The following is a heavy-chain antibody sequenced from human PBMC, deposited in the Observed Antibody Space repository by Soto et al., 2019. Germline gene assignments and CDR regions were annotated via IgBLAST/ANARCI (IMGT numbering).Heavy chain of an antibody. CDR2: IYYSGST. V-gene: IGHV4-31*03. CDR1: GGSMSSGNYY. Sequence: SETLSLTCTVSGGSMSSGNYYWSWIRQHPGKGLEWIGYIYYSGSTYYNPSLKSRATVSSDTSKNRFSLKLSSVTAADTAVYYCARDRGRNYGMDVWGQGTTVTVSS. CDR3: ARDRGRNYGMDV. D-gene: IGHD5-12*01. J-gene: IGHJ6*02.